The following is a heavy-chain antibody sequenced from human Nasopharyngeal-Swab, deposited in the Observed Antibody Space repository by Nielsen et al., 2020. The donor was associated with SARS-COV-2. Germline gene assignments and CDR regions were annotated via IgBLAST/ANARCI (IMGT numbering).Heavy chain of an antibody. D-gene: IGHD3-3*01. V-gene: IGHV4-4*07. Sequence: IRQPPGKGLEWIGRIYTSGGTNYNPSLKSRVTMSVDTSKNQFSLKLSSVTAADTAVYYCAGRPYYDFWSGYSRASDYWGQGTLVTVSS. CDR3: AGRPYYDFWSGYSRASDY. J-gene: IGHJ4*02. CDR2: IYTSGGT.